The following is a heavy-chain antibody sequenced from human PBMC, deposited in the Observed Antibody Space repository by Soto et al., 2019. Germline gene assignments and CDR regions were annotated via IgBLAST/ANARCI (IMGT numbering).Heavy chain of an antibody. CDR1: RFGFSDTY. CDR3: AREGSSSGPDYEY. D-gene: IGHD3-22*01. CDR2: TRNKASSYTT. Sequence: GGSLTLYSAANRFGFSDTYLNRVRQAPGKGLEWVGRTRNKASSYTTDYAAFVKGRFTISRDDSKNLIYLQMNSLKTEDTAVYYCAREGSSSGPDYEYWGQGT. V-gene: IGHV3-72*01. J-gene: IGHJ4*02.